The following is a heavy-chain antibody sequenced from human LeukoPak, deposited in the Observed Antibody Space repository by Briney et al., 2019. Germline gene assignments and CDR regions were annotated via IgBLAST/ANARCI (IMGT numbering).Heavy chain of an antibody. CDR2: VYYSGDT. CDR1: GDSVSGVY. J-gene: IGHJ4*02. D-gene: IGHD2-15*01. V-gene: IGHV4-59*08. Sequence: PSETLSLTCTVSGDSVSGVYWSWIRQPPGKGLERIGYVYYSGDTNYNPSLKSRVTMSLDTSKNQVSLRLSSVTAADTAVYYCARHPFATPFDYWGRGTLLTVSS. CDR3: ARHPFATPFDY.